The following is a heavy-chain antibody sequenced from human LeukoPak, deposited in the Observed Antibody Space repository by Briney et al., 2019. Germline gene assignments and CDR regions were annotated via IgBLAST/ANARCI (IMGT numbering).Heavy chain of an antibody. CDR3: ARMAGGSPVDY. CDR2: IIPILSIA. J-gene: IGHJ4*02. V-gene: IGHV1-69*04. D-gene: IGHD1-26*01. Sequence: SVKVSCKASGGTFSSYAISWVRQAPGQGLEWMGRIIPILSIANYAQKFQGRVTITADKSTSTAYMELSSLRSEDTAVYYCARMAGGSPVDYWGQGTLVTVSS. CDR1: GGTFSSYA.